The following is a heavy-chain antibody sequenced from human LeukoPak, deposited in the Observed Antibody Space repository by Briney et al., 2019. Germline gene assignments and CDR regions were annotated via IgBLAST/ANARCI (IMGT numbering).Heavy chain of an antibody. J-gene: IGHJ6*03. CDR3: AKYITVTTNSYYYYMDV. V-gene: IGHV3-23*01. Sequence: GGSLRLSCAASGFSFSSYAMSWVRQAPGKGLEWVSLISGSGGSTYYADSVKGRLTISRDNSKNTLYLHMNSLRAEDTAVYYCAKYITVTTNSYYYYMDVWGKGTTVTVSS. CDR2: ISGSGGST. CDR1: GFSFSSYA. D-gene: IGHD4-11*01.